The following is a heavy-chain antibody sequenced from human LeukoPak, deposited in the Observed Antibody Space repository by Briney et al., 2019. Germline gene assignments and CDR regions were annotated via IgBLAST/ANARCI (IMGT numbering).Heavy chain of an antibody. CDR1: GFTFSSYA. CDR2: ISGSGGST. V-gene: IGHV3-23*01. CDR3: ATRPYAYGSGSSFKPY. D-gene: IGHD3-10*01. Sequence: PGGSLRLSCAASGFTFSSYAMSWVRQAPGKGLEWVSAISGSGGSTYYADSVKGRFTISRDNSKNTLYLQMNSLRAEDTAVYYCATRPYAYGSGSSFKPYWGQGTLVTVSS. J-gene: IGHJ4*02.